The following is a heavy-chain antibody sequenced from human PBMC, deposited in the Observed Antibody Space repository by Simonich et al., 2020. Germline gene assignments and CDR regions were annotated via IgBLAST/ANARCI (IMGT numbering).Heavy chain of an antibody. CDR2: INPNSVGT. V-gene: IGHV1-2*02. J-gene: IGHJ3*02. Sequence: QVQLVQSGAEVKKPGASVKVSCKASGYTFTGYYLHWVRQAPGQGLEGRGCINPNSVGTNNAQKFKGRVTMTRDTSISTAYMELSRLRSDDTAVYYCARVRFEAFDIWGQGTMVTVSS. CDR1: GYTFTGYY. CDR3: ARVRFEAFDI.